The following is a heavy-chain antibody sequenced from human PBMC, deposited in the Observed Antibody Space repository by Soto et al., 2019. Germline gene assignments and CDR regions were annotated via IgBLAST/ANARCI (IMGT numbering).Heavy chain of an antibody. J-gene: IGHJ6*02. CDR1: GFTFDDYT. Sequence: PGGSLRLSCAASGFTFDDYTMHWVRQAPGKGLEWVSLISWDGGSTYYADSVKGRFTISRDNSKNSLYLQMNSLRTEDTALYCCAKSRRVVITTGGMDVWGQGTTVTVSS. CDR2: ISWDGGST. V-gene: IGHV3-43*01. D-gene: IGHD3-22*01. CDR3: AKSRRVVITTGGMDV.